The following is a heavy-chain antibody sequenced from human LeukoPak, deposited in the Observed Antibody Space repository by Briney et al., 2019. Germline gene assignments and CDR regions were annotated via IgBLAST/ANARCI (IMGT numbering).Heavy chain of an antibody. CDR3: ARQSSNYLDY. CDR1: GYTFTDYY. D-gene: IGHD3-3*01. J-gene: IGHJ4*02. CDR2: INPNSGGT. Sequence: LGASVKVSCKASGYTFTDYYMHCVRQAPGQGLEWMGWINPNSGGTAYAQKFQGRVTMTRDTSISTAYMELSRLRSDDTAVYYCARQSSNYLDYWGQGTLVTVSS. V-gene: IGHV1-2*03.